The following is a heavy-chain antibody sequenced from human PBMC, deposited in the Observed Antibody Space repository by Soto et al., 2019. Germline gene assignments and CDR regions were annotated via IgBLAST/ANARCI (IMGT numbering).Heavy chain of an antibody. Sequence: GGSLRLSCAASGFTFSDYAMHWVRQAPGKGLEWVAVISYDGSNKYYADSVKGRFTISRDNSKNTLYLQMNSLRADDTAVYYCARDMSGGTYNYYYGMDVSGQGTTVSVSS. CDR2: ISYDGSNK. V-gene: IGHV3-30-3*01. D-gene: IGHD1-26*01. CDR3: ARDMSGGTYNYYYGMDV. CDR1: GFTFSDYA. J-gene: IGHJ6*02.